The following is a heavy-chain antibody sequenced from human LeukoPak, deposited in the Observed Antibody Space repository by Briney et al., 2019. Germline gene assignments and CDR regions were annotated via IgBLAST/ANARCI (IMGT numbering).Heavy chain of an antibody. J-gene: IGHJ5*02. Sequence: ASVKVSCKASGGTFSSYAISWVRQATGQGLEWMGGIIPIFGTANYAQKFQGRVTMTADESTSTAYMELSSLRSEDTAVYYCARDPYCSSTSCSPSDPWGQGTLVTVSS. D-gene: IGHD2-2*01. CDR1: GGTFSSYA. CDR2: IIPIFGTA. CDR3: ARDPYCSSTSCSPSDP. V-gene: IGHV1-69*01.